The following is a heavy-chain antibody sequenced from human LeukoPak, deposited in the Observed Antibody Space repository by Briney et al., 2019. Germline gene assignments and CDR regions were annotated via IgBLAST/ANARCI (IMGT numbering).Heavy chain of an antibody. CDR3: AKPMVRGANNPPFDY. V-gene: IGHV5-51*01. Sequence: GDSLNISCKGSGYSFTSYWIGWVRQVPGKGLEWMGIIYPGDSDTRYSPSFQGQVTISADKSISTAYLQWSSLKASDTAMYYCAKPMVRGANNPPFDYWGQGTLVTVSS. CDR1: GYSFTSYW. CDR2: IYPGDSDT. J-gene: IGHJ4*02. D-gene: IGHD3-10*01.